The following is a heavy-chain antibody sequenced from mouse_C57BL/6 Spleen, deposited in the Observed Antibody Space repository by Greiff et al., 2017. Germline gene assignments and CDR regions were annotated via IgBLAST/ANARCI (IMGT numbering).Heavy chain of an antibody. V-gene: IGHV1-55*01. D-gene: IGHD1-1*01. CDR1: GYTFTSYW. CDR3: ARGGGTTVVAPDV. J-gene: IGHJ1*03. Sequence: QVQLQQPGAELVKPGASVKMSCKASGYTFTSYWITWVKQRPGQGLEWIGDIYPGSGSTNYNEKFKSKATLTVDTSSSTAYMQLSSRTSEDSAVYYCARGGGTTVVAPDVWGTGTTVTVSS. CDR2: IYPGSGST.